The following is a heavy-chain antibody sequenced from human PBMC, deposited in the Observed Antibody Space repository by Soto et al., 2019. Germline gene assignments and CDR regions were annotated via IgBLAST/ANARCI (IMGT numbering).Heavy chain of an antibody. CDR2: IWYDGSNK. J-gene: IGHJ4*02. Sequence: SLRLSCAASGFTFSSYGMHWVRQAPGKGLEWVAVIWYDGSNKYYADSVKGRFTISRDNSKNTLYLQMNSLRAEDTAVYYCARMYYDFWYFDYWGQGTLVTVSS. CDR3: ARMYYDFWYFDY. V-gene: IGHV3-33*01. CDR1: GFTFSSYG. D-gene: IGHD3-3*01.